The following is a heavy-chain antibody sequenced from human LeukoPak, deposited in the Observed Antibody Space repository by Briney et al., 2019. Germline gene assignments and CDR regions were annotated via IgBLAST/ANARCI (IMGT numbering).Heavy chain of an antibody. CDR3: ARGGPGIADY. Sequence: SETLSRTCAVYGGSFSGYYWSWIRQPPGKGLEWIGEINHSGSTNYNPSLKSRVTISVDTSKNQFSLKLSSVTAADTAVYYCARGGPGIADYWGQGTLVTVSS. D-gene: IGHD6-13*01. CDR2: INHSGST. CDR1: GGSFSGYY. J-gene: IGHJ4*02. V-gene: IGHV4-34*01.